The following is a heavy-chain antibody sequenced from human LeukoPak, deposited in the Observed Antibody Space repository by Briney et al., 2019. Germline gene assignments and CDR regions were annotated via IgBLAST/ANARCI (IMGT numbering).Heavy chain of an antibody. CDR1: GYTFISYG. D-gene: IGHD3-22*01. CDR2: ISAYNGNT. J-gene: IGHJ2*01. Sequence: ASVKVSCKASGYTFISYGISWVRHAHGQGLEWMGWISAYNGNTNSAQNLQGRVTMTTDTSKSTAYMELRSLRSDDTAVYYCARSLDRSGYTTGYFDLWGGGTLVTVS. CDR3: ARSLDRSGYTTGYFDL. V-gene: IGHV1-18*01.